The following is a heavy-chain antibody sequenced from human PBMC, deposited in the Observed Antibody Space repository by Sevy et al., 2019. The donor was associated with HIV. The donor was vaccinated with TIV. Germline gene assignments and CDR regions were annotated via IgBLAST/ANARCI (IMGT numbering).Heavy chain of an antibody. D-gene: IGHD6-13*01. Sequence: GGSLRLSCAAAGFTFSRYGMHWARQAPGKGLEWVAVISNDGSDKEYVESGKGRFTVSRDNSKDTVYLQMNSVRLEDTAVYYCANSRGRYEGSSWLYYYYVMDVWGQGTTVTVSS. V-gene: IGHV3-30*18. CDR2: ISNDGSDK. J-gene: IGHJ6*02. CDR1: GFTFSRYG. CDR3: ANSRGRYEGSSWLYYYYVMDV.